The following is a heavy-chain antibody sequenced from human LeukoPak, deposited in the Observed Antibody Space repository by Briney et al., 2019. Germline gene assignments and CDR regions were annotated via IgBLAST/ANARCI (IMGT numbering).Heavy chain of an antibody. CDR1: GGSISSGGYY. Sequence: PSETLSLTCTVSGGSISSGGYYWSWIRQHPGKGLEWIGYIYYSGSTYYNPSPKSRVTISVHTSKNQFSLKLSSVTAADTAVYYCARVVPDPYYFDYWGQGTLVTVSS. CDR3: ARVVPDPYYFDY. D-gene: IGHD2-2*01. J-gene: IGHJ4*02. V-gene: IGHV4-31*03. CDR2: IYYSGST.